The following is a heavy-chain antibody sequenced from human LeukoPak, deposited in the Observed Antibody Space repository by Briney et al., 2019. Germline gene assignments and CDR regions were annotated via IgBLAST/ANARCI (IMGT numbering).Heavy chain of an antibody. J-gene: IGHJ6*02. CDR3: ARGVGSGYYYGMDV. Sequence: GGPLRLSCAASGFTFSNYWLSWVRQAPGKGLEWVANMNLDGREKYYEDSVRGRFTISRDNAKNSLYLQMNSLRAEDTAAYYCARGVGSGYYYGMDVWGQGTTVTVSS. CDR1: GFTFSNYW. V-gene: IGHV3-7*01. D-gene: IGHD2-15*01. CDR2: MNLDGREK.